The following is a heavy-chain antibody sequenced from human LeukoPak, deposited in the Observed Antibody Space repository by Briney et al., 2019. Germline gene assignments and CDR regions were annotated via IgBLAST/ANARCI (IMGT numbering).Heavy chain of an antibody. CDR2: ISGSGGST. CDR3: AKDLTVTTLFDY. Sequence: PGGSLRLSCAASGFTFSSYAMSWVRQAPGEGLEWVSAISGSGGSTYYADSVKGRFTISRDNSKNTLYLQMNSPRAEDTAVYYCAKDLTVTTLFDYWGQGTLVTVSS. J-gene: IGHJ4*02. V-gene: IGHV3-23*01. D-gene: IGHD4-17*01. CDR1: GFTFSSYA.